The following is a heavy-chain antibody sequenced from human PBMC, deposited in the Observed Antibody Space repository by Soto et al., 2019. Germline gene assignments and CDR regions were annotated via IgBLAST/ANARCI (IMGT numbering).Heavy chain of an antibody. CDR1: GYTFTSYT. CDR3: ARDTGNFFDY. Sequence: GASVKVSCKASGYTFTSYTVSWVRQAPGQGLEWVGWIDPSSGNTDSARNLQGRVTMTTDTSTSTAYMELRSLRSDDTAVYYCARDTGNFFDYWGQGTLVTVSS. V-gene: IGHV1-18*01. CDR2: IDPSSGNT. J-gene: IGHJ4*02.